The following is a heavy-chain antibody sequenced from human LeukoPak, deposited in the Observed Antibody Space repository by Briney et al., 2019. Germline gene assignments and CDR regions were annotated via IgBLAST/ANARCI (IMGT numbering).Heavy chain of an antibody. CDR1: GFTFSSYE. CDR3: ARSGYDHYYYYYYYMDV. CDR2: ISSSGNTI. V-gene: IGHV3-48*03. Sequence: GGSLRLSCAASGFTFSSYEMNWVRQAPGKGLEWVSHISSSGNTIHYADSVKGRFTVSRDNAKNSVYLQMNSLRAEDTAVYYCARSGYDHYYYYYYYMDVWGKRPTVTVSS. J-gene: IGHJ6*03. D-gene: IGHD5-12*01.